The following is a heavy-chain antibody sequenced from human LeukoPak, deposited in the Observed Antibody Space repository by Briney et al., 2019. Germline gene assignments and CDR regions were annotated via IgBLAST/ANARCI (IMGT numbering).Heavy chain of an antibody. CDR1: GFTFSSYS. V-gene: IGHV3-48*01. CDR3: TRDRAGVTTDFDY. Sequence: GGSLRLSCAASGFTFSSYSMNWVRQAPGKGLEWVSYISSSSSTIYYADSVKGRFTISRDNAKNSLYLQMNSLRAEDTAVYYCTRDRAGVTTDFDYWGQGTLVTVSS. CDR2: ISSSSSTI. J-gene: IGHJ4*02. D-gene: IGHD4-17*01.